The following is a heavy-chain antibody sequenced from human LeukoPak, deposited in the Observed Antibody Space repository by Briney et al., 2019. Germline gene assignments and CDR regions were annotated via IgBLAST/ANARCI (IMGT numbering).Heavy chain of an antibody. D-gene: IGHD3-16*01. CDR1: GFALRSFA. J-gene: IGHJ3*01. Sequence: SGGPLRLSCAASGFALRSFAIHWVRQAPGKGLEYVSATSGDGGTTFCASSLQGRCTTSRDNSNQMVYLQLGGLKIEDMGLYYCARGDTRLGGAFDVWGQGTMVTVSP. V-gene: IGHV3-64*01. CDR2: TSGDGGTT. CDR3: ARGDTRLGGAFDV.